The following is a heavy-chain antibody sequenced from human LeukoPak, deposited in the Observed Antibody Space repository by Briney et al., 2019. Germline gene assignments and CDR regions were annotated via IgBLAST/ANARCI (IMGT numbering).Heavy chain of an antibody. J-gene: IGHJ4*02. Sequence: GGSLRLSCAASGFTFSSYAMHWVRQAPGKGLEWVAVISYDGSNKYYADSVKGRFTISRDNSKNTLYLQMNSLRAEDTAVYYCARDHHDTDSLPDYWGQGTLVTVS. V-gene: IGHV3-30-3*01. D-gene: IGHD3-9*01. CDR3: ARDHHDTDSLPDY. CDR2: ISYDGSNK. CDR1: GFTFSSYA.